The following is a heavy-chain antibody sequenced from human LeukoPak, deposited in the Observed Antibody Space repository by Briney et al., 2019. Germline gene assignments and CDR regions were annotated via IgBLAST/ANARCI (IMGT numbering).Heavy chain of an antibody. Sequence: GGSLRLSCAASGFTFSSYGMHWVRQAPGKGLEWVAFIRYDGSNKYYADSVKGRFTISRDNSKNTLYLQMNSLRAEDTAVYYCARVTSYDFWSGYYYFDYWGQGTLVTVSS. CDR1: GFTFSSYG. V-gene: IGHV3-30*02. J-gene: IGHJ4*02. CDR3: ARVTSYDFWSGYYYFDY. D-gene: IGHD3-3*01. CDR2: IRYDGSNK.